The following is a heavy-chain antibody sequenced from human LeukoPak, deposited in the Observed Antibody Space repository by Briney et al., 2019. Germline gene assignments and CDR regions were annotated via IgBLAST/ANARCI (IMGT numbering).Heavy chain of an antibody. Sequence: PGGSLRLSCAASGFTFSSYGMHWVRQATGKGLEWVSTIGTAGDTYYAGSVKGRFTISRENAKNSLYLQMKSLRAGDTAVYYCAREASTAVPHGDYGFYWYFDLWGRGTLVTVSS. CDR2: IGTAGDT. CDR1: GFTFSSYG. D-gene: IGHD4-17*01. CDR3: AREASTAVPHGDYGFYWYFDL. V-gene: IGHV3-13*04. J-gene: IGHJ2*01.